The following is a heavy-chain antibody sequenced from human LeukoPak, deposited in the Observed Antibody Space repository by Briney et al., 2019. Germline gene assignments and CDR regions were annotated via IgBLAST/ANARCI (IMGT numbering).Heavy chain of an antibody. D-gene: IGHD6-19*01. CDR1: GFTFSSYA. J-gene: IGHJ4*02. CDR2: ITRSGGST. Sequence: GGSLRLSCAASGFTFSSYAMSWVRQAPGKGLEWVSAITRSGGSTYYADSVKGRLTISRDNSRNTLYLQMNSLRAEDTAVYFCASEYNIGGFDYWGQGTLVTVSS. CDR3: ASEYNIGGFDY. V-gene: IGHV3-23*01.